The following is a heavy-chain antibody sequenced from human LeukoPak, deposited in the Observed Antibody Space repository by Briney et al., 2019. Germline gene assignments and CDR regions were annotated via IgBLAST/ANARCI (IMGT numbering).Heavy chain of an antibody. CDR2: INHSGST. V-gene: IGHV4-34*01. CDR3: ARLLSPLTGWEQTYYFDY. J-gene: IGHJ4*02. D-gene: IGHD1-26*01. CDR1: GGSFSGYY. Sequence: KPSETLSLTCAVYGGSFSGYYWSWIRQPPGKGLEWIGEINHSGSTNYNPSLKSRVTISVDTSKNQFSLKLSSVTAADTAVYYCARLLSPLTGWEQTYYFDYWGQGTLVTVSS.